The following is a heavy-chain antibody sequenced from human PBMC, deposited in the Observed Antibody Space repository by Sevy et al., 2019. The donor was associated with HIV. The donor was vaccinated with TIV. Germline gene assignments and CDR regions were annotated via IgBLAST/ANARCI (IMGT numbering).Heavy chain of an antibody. CDR1: GFTFSNYA. J-gene: IGHJ4*02. CDR2: ISYDGNNK. CDR3: ASHYYDSTGYYYPLHY. Sequence: GGSLRLSCTASGFTFSNYAMYWVRQAPGKGLEWVAVISYDGNNKDYADSVKGRFTISRDNSKNTLYLQMNSLRADDTAVYYCASHYYDSTGYYYPLHYWGQGTLVTVSS. V-gene: IGHV3-30*04. D-gene: IGHD3-22*01.